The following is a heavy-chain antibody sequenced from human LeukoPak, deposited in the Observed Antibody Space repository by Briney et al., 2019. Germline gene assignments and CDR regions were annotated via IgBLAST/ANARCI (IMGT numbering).Heavy chain of an antibody. CDR2: ISAYNGNT. CDR1: GYTFTSYG. J-gene: IGHJ6*03. D-gene: IGHD6-19*01. CDR3: ARGTLIAVAGTLLNYYMDV. Sequence: GASVKVSCKASGYTFTSYGISWVRQAPGQGLEWMGWISAYNGNTNYAQKLQGRVTMTTDTSTSTAYMELRSLRSDDTAVYYCARGTLIAVAGTLLNYYMDVWGKGTTVTISS. V-gene: IGHV1-18*01.